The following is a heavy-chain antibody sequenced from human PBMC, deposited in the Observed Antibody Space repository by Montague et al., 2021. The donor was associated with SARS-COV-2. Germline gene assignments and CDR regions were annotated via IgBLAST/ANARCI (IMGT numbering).Heavy chain of an antibody. V-gene: IGHV4-39*07. J-gene: IGHJ6*02. CDR3: ARDTRITMCVVVNRYGMDV. CDR2: IYYSGST. Sequence: SETLSLTCTVSGGSISSSSYYWGWIRQPPGKGLEWIGSIYYSGSTYYNPSLKSRVTISVDTSKNQFSLKLSSVTAADTAVYYCARDTRITMCVVVNRYGMDVWGQGTTVTVSS. D-gene: IGHD3-22*01. CDR1: GGSISSSSYY.